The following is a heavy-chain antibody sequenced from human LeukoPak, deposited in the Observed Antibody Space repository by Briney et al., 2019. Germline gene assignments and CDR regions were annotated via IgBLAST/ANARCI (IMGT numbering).Heavy chain of an antibody. V-gene: IGHV3-30*02. CDR2: IRYDGSNK. CDR1: GFTFSSYG. D-gene: IGHD3-22*01. Sequence: GGSLRLSCAASGFTFSSYGMHWVRQAPGKGLEWVAFIRYDGSNKYYADSVKGRFTISRDNSKNTLYLQMNSLRAEDTAVYYCAKANYYDSSGYYRIDYWGQGTLVTVSS. CDR3: AKANYYDSSGYYRIDY. J-gene: IGHJ4*02.